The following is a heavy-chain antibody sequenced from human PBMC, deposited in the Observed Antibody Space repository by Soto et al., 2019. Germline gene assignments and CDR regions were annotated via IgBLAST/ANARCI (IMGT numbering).Heavy chain of an antibody. D-gene: IGHD6-6*01. CDR2: IYPGDSDT. CDR1: GYRDTPFF. CDR3: ARQFLEQLALDY. J-gene: IGHJ4*02. V-gene: IGHV5-51*07. Sequence: QNIPSTSSGYRDTPFFLGSVHQRPGKGLEWMGIIYPGDSDTRYSPSFQGQVTISADKSISTAYLQWSSLKASDTAMYYCARQFLEQLALDYWGQGTLVTVS.